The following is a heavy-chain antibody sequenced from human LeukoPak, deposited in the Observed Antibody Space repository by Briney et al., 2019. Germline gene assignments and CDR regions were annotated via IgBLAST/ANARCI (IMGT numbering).Heavy chain of an antibody. CDR1: GYTLTELS. J-gene: IGHJ4*02. CDR2: FDPEDGET. CDR3: ATDCRRPFREIRFGEGDY. D-gene: IGHD3-10*01. Sequence: ASVKVSCKVSGYTLTELSMHWVRQAPGKGLEWMGGFDPEDGETIYAQKFQGRVTMTEDTSTDTAYMELSSLRSEDTAVYYCATDCRRPFREIRFGEGDYWGQGTLVTASS. V-gene: IGHV1-24*01.